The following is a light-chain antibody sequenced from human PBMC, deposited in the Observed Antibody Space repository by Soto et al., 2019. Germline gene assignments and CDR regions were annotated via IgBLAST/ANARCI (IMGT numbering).Light chain of an antibody. Sequence: QSVLTQPASVSGSPGQSITISCTGTSSDVGSYNLVSWYQQHPGKAPKLMIYEGSKRPSGVSNRFSGSKSGNTASLTISGLQADDEADYYCCSYAGSSTFFYVFGTGTKLTVL. V-gene: IGLV2-23*03. CDR3: CSYAGSSTFFYV. CDR1: SSDVGSYNL. CDR2: EGS. J-gene: IGLJ1*01.